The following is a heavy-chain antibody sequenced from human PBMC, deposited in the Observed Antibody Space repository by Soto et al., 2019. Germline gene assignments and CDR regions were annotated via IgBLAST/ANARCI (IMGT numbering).Heavy chain of an antibody. V-gene: IGHV5-51*01. J-gene: IGHJ6*02. D-gene: IGHD5-18*01. CDR2: IYPGDSDT. Sequence: PGESLKISYKGSGYNFATYWIAWVRQLPGKGPEWMGIIYPGDSDTSYSPSFQGQVTISVDKSISTAYLQWNSLKASDTAVYYCARRGYSYGLDVWGQGTKVTVSS. CDR3: ARRGYSYGLDV. CDR1: GYNFATYW.